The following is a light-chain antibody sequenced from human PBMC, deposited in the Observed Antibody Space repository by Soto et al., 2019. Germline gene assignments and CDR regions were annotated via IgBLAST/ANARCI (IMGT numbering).Light chain of an antibody. CDR2: GAS. V-gene: IGKV3-20*01. CDR1: QSVSSY. J-gene: IGKJ2*01. CDR3: QQYGGSHRT. Sequence: EMVLTQSPGTLSLSPGERATLSCRASQSVSSYLAWYQQKPGQAPRLLIYGASSRPTGIPDRFSGSGSGTDFSLSISRLEPEDFAVYYCQQYGGSHRTFGQGTKVEIK.